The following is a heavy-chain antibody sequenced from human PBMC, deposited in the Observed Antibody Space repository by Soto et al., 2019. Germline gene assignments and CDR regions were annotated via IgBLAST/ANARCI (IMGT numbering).Heavy chain of an antibody. V-gene: IGHV3-48*03. CDR3: ARESPSYYYDTSGPLDY. Sequence: GGSLRLSCAASGFTFSSYEMNWVRQAPGKGLEWVSYISSTGTTKYYADSVKGRFTISRDNAKNSLYLQMNSLRAEDTAVYYCARESPSYYYDTSGPLDYWGQGTLVTAPQ. CDR2: ISSTGTTK. D-gene: IGHD3-22*01. J-gene: IGHJ4*02. CDR1: GFTFSSYE.